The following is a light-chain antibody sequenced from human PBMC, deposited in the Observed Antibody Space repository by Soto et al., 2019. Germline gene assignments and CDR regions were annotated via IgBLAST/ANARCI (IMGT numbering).Light chain of an antibody. Sequence: EIAMTQAPATLSVSPGERVSLSYRASQSVSSNLAWYQHKPGQAPRLLIYAASSSATGVPGRFSGSGSGTEFTLTISRLESEDFAVYYCQHYGNSPYTFGQGTRLEIK. CDR1: QSVSSN. CDR2: AAS. CDR3: QHYGNSPYT. V-gene: IGKV3D-15*02. J-gene: IGKJ5*01.